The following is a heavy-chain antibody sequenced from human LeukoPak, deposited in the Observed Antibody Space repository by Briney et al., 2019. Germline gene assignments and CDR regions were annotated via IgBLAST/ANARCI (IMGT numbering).Heavy chain of an antibody. V-gene: IGHV1-2*02. J-gene: IGHJ5*02. CDR2: INPNSGGT. CDR1: AYTFTDYY. CDR3: ARGVGTTDTRLFDP. D-gene: IGHD4-17*01. Sequence: ASEQVFCRAAAYTFTDYYMNSVRRAPGQKPEWMRWINPNSGGTNYAQKFQGRVTMTRDTSISTAYMELGNLRSDDTAVYYCARGVGTTDTRLFDPWGQGTLVTVSS.